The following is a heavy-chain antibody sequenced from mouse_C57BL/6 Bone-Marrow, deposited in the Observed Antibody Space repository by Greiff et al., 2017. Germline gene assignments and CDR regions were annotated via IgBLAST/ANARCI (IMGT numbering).Heavy chain of an antibody. CDR2: ISNGGGST. D-gene: IGHD1-1*01. Sequence: EVKLMESGGGLVQPGGSLKLSCAASGFTFSDYYMYWVRQTPEKRLEWVAYISNGGGSTYYPDTVKGRFTISRDNAKNTLYLQMSRLKSEDTAMYYCARHSSTEVYFDYWGQGTTLTVSS. CDR1: GFTFSDYY. CDR3: ARHSSTEVYFDY. V-gene: IGHV5-12*01. J-gene: IGHJ2*01.